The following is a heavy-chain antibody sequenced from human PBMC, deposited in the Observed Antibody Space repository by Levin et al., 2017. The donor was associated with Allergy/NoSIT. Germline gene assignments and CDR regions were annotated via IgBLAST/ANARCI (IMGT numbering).Heavy chain of an antibody. D-gene: IGHD3-3*01. J-gene: IGHJ4*02. CDR1: GFTFSNAW. Sequence: GGSLRLSCAASGFTFSNAWMSWVRQAPGKGLEWVGRIKSKTDGGTTDYAAPVKGRFTISRDDSKNTLYLQMNSLKTEDTAVYYCTTPGGTIHPHPNDYWGQGTLVTVSS. V-gene: IGHV3-15*01. CDR2: IKSKTDGGTT. CDR3: TTPGGTIHPHPNDY.